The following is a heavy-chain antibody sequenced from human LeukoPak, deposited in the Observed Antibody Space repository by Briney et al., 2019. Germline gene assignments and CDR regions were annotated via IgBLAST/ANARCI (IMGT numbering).Heavy chain of an antibody. CDR3: VKDPSGNYFYFDY. CDR1: GFTFSSFA. D-gene: IGHD1-26*01. Sequence: GGSLRLSCSASGFTFSSFAMFWVRQAPGKGLEYVSGISSDGGRTDYADSEKARFTISRDNSKVTLYLQMTSLRPEDTAIYYCVKDPSGNYFYFDYWGQGTLVTVSS. V-gene: IGHV3-64D*09. J-gene: IGHJ4*02. CDR2: ISSDGGRT.